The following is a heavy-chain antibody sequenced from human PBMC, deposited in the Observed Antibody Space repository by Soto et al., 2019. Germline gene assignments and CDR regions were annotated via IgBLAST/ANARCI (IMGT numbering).Heavy chain of an antibody. J-gene: IGHJ3*02. D-gene: IGHD3-10*01. CDR3: ARDRYYGSGSPI. CDR1: GLTFSSYS. CDR2: ISSSSSTI. V-gene: IGHV3-48*01. Sequence: EVQLVESGGGLVQPGGSLRLSCAASGLTFSSYSMNWFRKAPGKGREWVSYISSSSSTIYYADSVKGLFTISRDNAKNSLYLQINSLRAEGTAVYDCARDRYYGSGSPIWGQGTMVTVSS.